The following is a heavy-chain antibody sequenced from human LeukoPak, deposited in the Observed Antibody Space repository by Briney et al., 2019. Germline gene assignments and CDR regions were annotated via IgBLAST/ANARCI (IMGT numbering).Heavy chain of an antibody. CDR1: GYTFTSYG. J-gene: IGHJ4*02. D-gene: IGHD4/OR15-4a*01. CDR3: ARMGDYHLVSFFDY. V-gene: IGHV1-18*01. CDR2: VSAYDGNT. Sequence: ASVKVTCKSSGYTFTSYGFSWVRQAPGQGLEWMGWVSAYDGNTNYAQKLQGRVTMTTDTSTSTVYMELRSLRSDDTAVYDWARMGDYHLVSFFDYWGQGTLVTVSS.